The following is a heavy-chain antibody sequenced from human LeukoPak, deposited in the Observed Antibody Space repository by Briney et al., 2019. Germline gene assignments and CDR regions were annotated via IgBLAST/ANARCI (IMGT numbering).Heavy chain of an antibody. J-gene: IGHJ3*02. D-gene: IGHD3-22*01. CDR3: ARSYYYDSSGYRIWRWADAFDI. CDR2: IYYSGST. V-gene: IGHV4-39*01. Sequence: SETLSLTCTVSGGSISSSSYYWGWIRRPPRKGLEWIGSIYYSGSTYYNPSLKSRVTISVDTSKNQFSLKLSSVTAADTAVYYCARSYYYDSSGYRIWRWADAFDIWGQGTMVTVSS. CDR1: GGSISSSSYY.